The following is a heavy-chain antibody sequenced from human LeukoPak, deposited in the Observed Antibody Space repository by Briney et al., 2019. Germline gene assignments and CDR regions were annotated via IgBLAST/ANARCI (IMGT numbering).Heavy chain of an antibody. CDR2: ISAYNGNT. V-gene: IGHV1-18*01. Sequence: ASVKVSCKASGYTFTSYGISWVRQAPGQGLEWMGWISAYNGNTNYAQKHQGRVTMTTDTSTSTAYMELRSLRSDDTAVYYCASAVNSSGYYPHNWFDPWGQGTLVSVSS. CDR1: GYTFTSYG. J-gene: IGHJ5*02. D-gene: IGHD3-22*01. CDR3: ASAVNSSGYYPHNWFDP.